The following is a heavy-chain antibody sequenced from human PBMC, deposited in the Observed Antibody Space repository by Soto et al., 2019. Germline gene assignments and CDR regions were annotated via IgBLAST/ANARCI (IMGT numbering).Heavy chain of an antibody. CDR1: GFTFRSYV. D-gene: IGHD3-16*01. CDR2: TSYDGSDK. Sequence: QVQLVESGGGVVQPGTSLRVSCVGSGFTFRSYVIHWVRQAPGKGLEWVALTSYDGSDKYYDDSVRGGFTISRDNSRNTVDLQMDSLRLEDTALYYCARWGTTGGLDVWGQGTLVSVSS. V-gene: IGHV3-30*19. J-gene: IGHJ1*01. CDR3: ARWGTTGGLDV.